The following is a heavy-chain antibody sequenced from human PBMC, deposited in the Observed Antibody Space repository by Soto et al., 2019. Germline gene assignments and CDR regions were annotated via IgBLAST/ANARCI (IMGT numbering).Heavy chain of an antibody. D-gene: IGHD5-18*01. CDR3: ARDMGTYGYGLFNY. J-gene: IGHJ4*02. V-gene: IGHV3-7*01. Sequence: GGSLRLSCAASGFTFSNFWMSWVRQAPGKGLEWVANIKEDGSEKHSVDSVKGRFTISRDNAKNSLYLQMNSLRPEDTAVYYCARDMGTYGYGLFNYWGQGTLVTVSS. CDR2: IKEDGSEK. CDR1: GFTFSNFW.